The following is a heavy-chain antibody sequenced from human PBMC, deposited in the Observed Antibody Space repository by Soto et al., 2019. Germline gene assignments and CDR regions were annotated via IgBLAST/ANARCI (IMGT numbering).Heavy chain of an antibody. CDR2: ISYDGSNK. V-gene: IGHV3-30-3*01. Sequence: QVQLVESGGGVVQPGRSLRLSCAASGFTFSSYAMHWVRQAPGKGLEWVAVISYDGSNKYYADSVKGRFTISRDNSKNTLYLQMNSLRAEDTAVYYCARDLVGKGSSSWSCGMDVWGQGTTVTVSS. J-gene: IGHJ6*02. D-gene: IGHD6-13*01. CDR1: GFTFSSYA. CDR3: ARDLVGKGSSSWSCGMDV.